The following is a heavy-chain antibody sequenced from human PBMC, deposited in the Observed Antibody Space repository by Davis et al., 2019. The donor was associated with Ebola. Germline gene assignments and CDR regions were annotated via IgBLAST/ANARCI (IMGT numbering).Heavy chain of an antibody. CDR3: AKVGRSWWLGGEFNS. V-gene: IGHV3-43*01. D-gene: IGHD6-19*01. J-gene: IGHJ4*02. CDR1: GFMFDEYT. Sequence: PGGSLRLSCAASGFMFDEYTMHWVRQPPGKGLEWVSLIGWDGDSAYYADSAKGRFTISRDNSLNSLYLQMNNLRTEDTALYYCAKVGRSWWLGGEFNSWGQGTLVTVSS. CDR2: IGWDGDSA.